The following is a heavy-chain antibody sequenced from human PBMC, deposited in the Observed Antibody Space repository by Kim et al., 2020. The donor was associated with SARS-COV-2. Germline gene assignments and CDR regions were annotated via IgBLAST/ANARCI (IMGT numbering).Heavy chain of an antibody. CDR2: IYHSGST. D-gene: IGHD2-2*02. CDR1: GGSISSSNW. Sequence: SETLSLTCAVSGGSISSSNWWSWVRQPPGKGLEWIGEIYHSGSTIYNPSLKSRVTISVDKSKNQFSLKLSSVTAADTAVYYCARASGYYCSSTSCYTLYFDYWGQGTLVTVSS. CDR3: ARASGYYCSSTSCYTLYFDY. J-gene: IGHJ4*02. V-gene: IGHV4-4*02.